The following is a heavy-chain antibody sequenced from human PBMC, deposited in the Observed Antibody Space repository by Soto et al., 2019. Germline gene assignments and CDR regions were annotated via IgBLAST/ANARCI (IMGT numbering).Heavy chain of an antibody. Sequence: QVQLVESGGGGSQPGSSLGLSCAAPGFPFSTKAMHGVRRAPARGLGGVAVISYDGSNKYYADSVKGRFTISRDNAKNTLYLQMNSLRAEDTAVYYCASNYDSSGDRADYWGQGTLVTVSS. V-gene: IGHV3-30-3*01. J-gene: IGHJ4*02. D-gene: IGHD3-22*01. CDR1: GFPFSTKA. CDR2: ISYDGSNK. CDR3: ASNYDSSGDRADY.